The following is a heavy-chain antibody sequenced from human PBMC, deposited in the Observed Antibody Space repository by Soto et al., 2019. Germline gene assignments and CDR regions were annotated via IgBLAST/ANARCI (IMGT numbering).Heavy chain of an antibody. CDR3: ARPGHYYYYHLDV. V-gene: IGHV3-21*01. CDR2: ISSSSSYI. CDR1: GFTFSSYS. J-gene: IGHJ6*03. Sequence: EVQLVESGGGLVKPGGSLRLSCAASGFTFSSYSMNWVRQAPGKGLEWVSSISSSSSYIYYADSVKGRFTISRDNAKNSLALQINRLRAEDTAVYYCARPGHYYYYHLDVWGKGTTVTVSS.